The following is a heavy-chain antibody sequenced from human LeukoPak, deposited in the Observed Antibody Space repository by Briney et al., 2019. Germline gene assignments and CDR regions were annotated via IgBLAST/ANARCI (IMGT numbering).Heavy chain of an antibody. CDR2: IIPILGIA. Sequence: GASVKVSCKASGYTFTSYGISWVRQAPGQGLEWMGRIIPILGIANYAQKFQGRVTITADKSTSTAYMELSSLRSEDTAVYYCARVRPNDYDDYWGQGTLVTVSS. J-gene: IGHJ4*02. CDR3: ARVRPNDYDDY. V-gene: IGHV1-69*04. D-gene: IGHD2-8*01. CDR1: GYTFTSYG.